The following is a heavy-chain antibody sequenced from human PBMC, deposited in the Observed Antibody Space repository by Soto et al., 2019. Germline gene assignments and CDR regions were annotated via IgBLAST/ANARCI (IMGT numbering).Heavy chain of an antibody. CDR1: GFTFDDYA. Sequence: GGSLRLSCAASGFTFDDYAMHWARQAPGKGLEWVSLISGDGGSTYYADSVKGRFTISRDNSKNSLYLQMNSLRTEDTALYYCAKDTSSSSQYCYYGMDVWGQGTTVTVSS. V-gene: IGHV3-43*02. J-gene: IGHJ6*02. D-gene: IGHD6-6*01. CDR3: AKDTSSSSQYCYYGMDV. CDR2: ISGDGGST.